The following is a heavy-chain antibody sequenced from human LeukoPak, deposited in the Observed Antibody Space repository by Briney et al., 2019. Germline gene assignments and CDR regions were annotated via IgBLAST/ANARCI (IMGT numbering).Heavy chain of an antibody. CDR1: GYTFTGYY. CDR3: ARSLGPIYYDSSVDAFDI. J-gene: IGHJ3*02. Sequence: GASVKVSCKASGYTFTGYYMHWVRQAPGQGLEWMGWINPNSGGTNYAQKFQGRVTMTRDTSISTAYMELSRLRSDDTAVYYCARSLGPIYYDSSVDAFDIWGQGTMVTVSS. D-gene: IGHD3-22*01. V-gene: IGHV1-2*02. CDR2: INPNSGGT.